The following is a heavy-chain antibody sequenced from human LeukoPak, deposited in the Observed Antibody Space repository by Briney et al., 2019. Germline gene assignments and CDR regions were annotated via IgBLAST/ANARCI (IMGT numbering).Heavy chain of an antibody. CDR3: VKDYNQQLPRIFDY. J-gene: IGHJ4*02. Sequence: PGGSLTLSCAASGFSFSSYAMSWVRQAPGKGLEWVSGLSGSGGSTYYAESVKGRFTISRDNSKNTLYLQMNSLRAEDTAIYYCVKDYNQQLPRIFDYWGQGNLVNVSS. CDR2: LSGSGGST. V-gene: IGHV3-23*01. CDR1: GFSFSSYA. D-gene: IGHD6-13*01.